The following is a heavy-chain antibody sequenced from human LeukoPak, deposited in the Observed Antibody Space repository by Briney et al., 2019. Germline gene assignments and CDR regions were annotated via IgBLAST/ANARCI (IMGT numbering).Heavy chain of an antibody. CDR1: GFTFSSYE. V-gene: IGHV3-48*03. D-gene: IGHD2-2*01. Sequence: GGSLRLSCAASGFTFSSYEMNWVRQAPGKGLEWISYIGSAIYYADSVKGRFTISRDNAKNSLYLQMNSLRAEDTAVYYCARDHAYAFDIWGQGTLVTVSS. CDR2: IGSAI. J-gene: IGHJ3*02. CDR3: ARDHAYAFDI.